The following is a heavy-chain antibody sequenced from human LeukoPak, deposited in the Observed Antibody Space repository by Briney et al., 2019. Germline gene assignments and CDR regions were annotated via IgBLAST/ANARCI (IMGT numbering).Heavy chain of an antibody. CDR3: AKGTLGYSSSWYHLEGY. Sequence: GGSLRLSCAASGFTFSSYGMHWVRQAPGKGLEWVAVISYDGSNKYYADSVKGRFTISRDNSKNTLYLQMNSLRAEDTAVYYCAKGTLGYSSSWYHLEGYWGQGTLVTVSS. CDR1: GFTFSSYG. D-gene: IGHD6-13*01. CDR2: ISYDGSNK. V-gene: IGHV3-30*18. J-gene: IGHJ4*02.